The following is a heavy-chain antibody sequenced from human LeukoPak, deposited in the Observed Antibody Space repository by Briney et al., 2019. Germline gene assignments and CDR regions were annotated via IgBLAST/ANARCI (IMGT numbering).Heavy chain of an antibody. CDR1: GFTFSTYS. D-gene: IGHD2-2*01. CDR2: ISRSGSTI. J-gene: IGHJ4*02. Sequence: PGGSLRLSCAASGFTFSTYSMNWVRQAPGKGLVWVSFISRSGSTIYYVDSVKGRFTISRDNAKNSLYLQMNGLRDEDTAIYYCARDYCSSTSCSFDYWGQGTLVTVSS. CDR3: ARDYCSSTSCSFDY. V-gene: IGHV3-48*02.